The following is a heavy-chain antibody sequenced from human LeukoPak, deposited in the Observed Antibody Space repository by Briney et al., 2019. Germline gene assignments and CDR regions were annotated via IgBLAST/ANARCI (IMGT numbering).Heavy chain of an antibody. Sequence: GGSLRLSCAASGFTFSSYAMHWVRQAPGKGLEYVSAISSNGGSTYYANSVKGRFTISRDNSKNTLYLQMGSLRAEDMAVYYCARGAFWSGYYGWYRHSFFDYWGQGTLVTVSS. CDR1: GFTFSSYA. J-gene: IGHJ4*02. V-gene: IGHV3-64*01. CDR2: ISSNGGST. D-gene: IGHD3-3*01. CDR3: ARGAFWSGYYGWYRHSFFDY.